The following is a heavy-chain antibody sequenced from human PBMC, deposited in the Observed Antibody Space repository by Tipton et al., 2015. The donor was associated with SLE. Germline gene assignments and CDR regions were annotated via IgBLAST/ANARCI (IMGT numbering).Heavy chain of an antibody. CDR3: STFPYGDSVYHLDY. CDR2: IKSKSDGGTT. D-gene: IGHD4-17*01. Sequence: VQLVQSGGGVVKPGESLRLSCVASGFTFSNAWINWVRQAPGKGLEWVGRIKSKSDGGTTDLTAPVQGRFTISRDDSKNTVYLQLCGLNTEDTAVYYCSTFPYGDSVYHLDYWVQVILVAVSS. J-gene: IGHJ4*02. CDR1: GFTFSNAW. V-gene: IGHV3-15*01.